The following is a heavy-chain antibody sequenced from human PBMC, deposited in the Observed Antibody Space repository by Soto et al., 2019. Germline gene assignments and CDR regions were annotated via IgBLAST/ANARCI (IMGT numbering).Heavy chain of an antibody. CDR1: GSSISSYY. D-gene: IGHD3-22*01. J-gene: IGHJ5*02. CDR2: IYYSGST. V-gene: IGHV4-59*01. CDR3: ARENYYYDSSGYYLAWFDP. Sequence: PSETLSLTCTVSGSSISSYYWSWIRQPPGKGLEWIGYIYYSGSTNYNPSLKSRVTISVDTSKNQFSLKLSSVTAADTAVYYCARENYYYDSSGYYLAWFDPWGQGTLVTVSS.